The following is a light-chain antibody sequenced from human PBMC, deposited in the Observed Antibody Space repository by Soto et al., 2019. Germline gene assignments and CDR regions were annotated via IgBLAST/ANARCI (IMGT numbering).Light chain of an antibody. V-gene: IGKV3D-15*01. CDR3: QQYNNWRS. J-gene: IGKJ1*01. CDR1: QNIRTN. Sequence: EIVLTQSPGTLSLSPGERATLSCRASQNIRTNLAWYQQKPGQAPRLLIYDASTRATGIPARFSGSGSGTEFTLTIRSLQSEDFAVYYCQQYNNWRSFGQGTKVDIK. CDR2: DAS.